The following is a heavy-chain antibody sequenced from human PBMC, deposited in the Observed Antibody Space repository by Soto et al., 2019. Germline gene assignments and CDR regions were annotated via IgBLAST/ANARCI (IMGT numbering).Heavy chain of an antibody. D-gene: IGHD3-10*01. CDR2: VSHTGDP. CDR1: GASMNSVGYY. V-gene: IGHV4-31*03. CDR3: AREGRGVNGLEY. Sequence: SETLSLTCTVSGASMNSVGYYLTWIRQFPGKGLEWIGYVSHTGDPYYNPSLSSRITLTADTSKNQFSLIVTSVTAADTATYYCAREGRGVNGLEYWDRGPLLTLSS. J-gene: IGHJ4*02.